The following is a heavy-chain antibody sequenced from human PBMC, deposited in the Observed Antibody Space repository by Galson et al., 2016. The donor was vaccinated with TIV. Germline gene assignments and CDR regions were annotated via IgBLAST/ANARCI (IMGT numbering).Heavy chain of an antibody. CDR3: ASDRRHWGNECYLRYYYGMDV. CDR1: GFSVTDNS. J-gene: IGHJ6*02. D-gene: IGHD3-16*01. Sequence: SLRLSCAASGFSVTDNSMTWVRQAPGKGLEWVALIYDDGKKMYADSVKGRFTISRDSSKNVVYLQMTSLRGEDTAVYFCASDRRHWGNECYLRYYYGMDVWGQGTTVTVSS. V-gene: IGHV3-66*02. CDR2: IYDDGKK.